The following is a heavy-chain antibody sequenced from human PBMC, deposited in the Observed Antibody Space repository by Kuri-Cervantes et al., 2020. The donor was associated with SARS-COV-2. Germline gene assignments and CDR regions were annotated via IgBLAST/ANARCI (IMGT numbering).Heavy chain of an antibody. D-gene: IGHD3-10*01. CDR1: GYTFTGYY. J-gene: IGHJ4*02. Sequence: ASVKVSCKASGYTFTGYYMHWVRQAPGQGLEWMGWINPNSGGTNYEQKFQGWVAMTRDTSLSTAYMELSRLRSDETAVYYCARGGGVRGLMVLFQWRGAGPLDFWGQGTLVTVSS. V-gene: IGHV1-2*04. CDR3: ARGGGVRGLMVLFQWRGAGPLDF. CDR2: INPNSGGT.